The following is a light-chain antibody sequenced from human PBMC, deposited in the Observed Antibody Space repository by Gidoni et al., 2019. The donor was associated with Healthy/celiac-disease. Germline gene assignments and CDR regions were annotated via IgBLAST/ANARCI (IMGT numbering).Light chain of an antibody. J-gene: IGLJ2*01. CDR3: CSYGGSSTYVV. CDR1: SSDVGIYKF. Sequence: SALTQPASVSGSPGQSITISCTGTSSDVGIYKFVSWYQQDPGKAPKLMIYEGNKRPSGVSNRFSGSKSGNTASLTISGLQAEDEADYYCCSYGGSSTYVVFGGGTKLTVL. V-gene: IGLV2-23*01. CDR2: EGN.